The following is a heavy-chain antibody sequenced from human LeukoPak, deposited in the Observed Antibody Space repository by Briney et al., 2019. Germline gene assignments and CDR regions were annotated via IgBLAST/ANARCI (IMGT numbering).Heavy chain of an antibody. CDR3: AKDLKGPYYYYYMDV. J-gene: IGHJ6*03. CDR1: GFTFSSYA. V-gene: IGHV3-23*01. Sequence: PGGSLRLSCAASGFTFSSYAMSWVRQAPGKGLEWVSAISGSGGSTYYADSVKGRFTISRDNSKNTLYLQMNSLRAENTAVYYCAKDLKGPYYYYYMDVWGKGTTVTVSS. CDR2: ISGSGGST.